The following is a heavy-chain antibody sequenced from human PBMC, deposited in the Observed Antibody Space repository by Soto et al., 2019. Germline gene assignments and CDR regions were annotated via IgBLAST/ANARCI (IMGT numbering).Heavy chain of an antibody. D-gene: IGHD2-8*02. Sequence: VQLLESGGGLVQPGGSLRLSCAASGFTFSSYAMNWVRQTPGEGLKWVSGISDSGGSPYYADSVKGRFTISRDNSKNTLYLQMDSLRAEDTGVYYCARYALGLSPWWYNWFDRWGQGTLVSVSS. J-gene: IGHJ5*02. CDR2: ISDSGGSP. CDR1: GFTFSSYA. CDR3: ARYALGLSPWWYNWFDR. V-gene: IGHV3-23*01.